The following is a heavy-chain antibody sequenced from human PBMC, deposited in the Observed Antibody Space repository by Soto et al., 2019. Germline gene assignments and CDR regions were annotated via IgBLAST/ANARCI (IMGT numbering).Heavy chain of an antibody. V-gene: IGHV1-69*05. Sequence: QVQLVQSGAEVKKPGSSVTVSCKASGGTFGNSAISWVRQAPGQGLEWIGGIIPIFPTPDYAQNIQRRVTITTDDSTTPADVELTSLTAEDTAVYYCAREKDRQQLGGNYYYGIDVGGQGTAVTGSS. CDR2: IIPIFPTP. D-gene: IGHD2-15*01. CDR3: AREKDRQQLGGNYYYGIDV. CDR1: GGTFGNSA. J-gene: IGHJ6*02.